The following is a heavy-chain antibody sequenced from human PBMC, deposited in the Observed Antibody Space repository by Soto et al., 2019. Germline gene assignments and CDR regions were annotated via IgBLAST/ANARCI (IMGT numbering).Heavy chain of an antibody. J-gene: IGHJ4*02. CDR1: GGSISPYY. CDR2: VYYSGNT. D-gene: IGHD3-3*01. CDR3: ARAIRNYDFWSGYYSGQGYFDY. Sequence: SETLSLTCTVSGGSISPYYWSWIRQPPGKGLEWIGYVYYSGNTNYNPSLESRVTISVDTSKNQFSLKLSSATAADTAVYYCARAIRNYDFWSGYYSGQGYFDYWGQGTLVTVSS. V-gene: IGHV4-59*12.